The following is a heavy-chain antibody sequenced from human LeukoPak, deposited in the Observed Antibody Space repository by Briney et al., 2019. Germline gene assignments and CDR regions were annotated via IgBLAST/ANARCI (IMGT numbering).Heavy chain of an antibody. CDR2: IYTGGGT. Sequence: GGSLRLSCAASGFTVNGNYMSWVRQPPGKGLEWVSIIYTGGGTYYADSVKGRFTISRDNSKNTLYLQMNSLRAEDTAVYYCARDSWFGEMAACWGQGTLVTVSS. V-gene: IGHV3-53*01. J-gene: IGHJ4*02. CDR1: GFTVNGNY. D-gene: IGHD3-10*01. CDR3: ARDSWFGEMAAC.